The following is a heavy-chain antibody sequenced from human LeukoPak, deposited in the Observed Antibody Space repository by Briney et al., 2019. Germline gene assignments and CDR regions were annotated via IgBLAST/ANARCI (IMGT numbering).Heavy chain of an antibody. CDR3: ARRAGAYSHPYDY. Sequence: GGSLRLSCTVSGFTVSSDSMSWVRQAPGKGLEWVSFIYSDNTHYSDSVKGRFTISRDNSKNTLYLQMNSLRAEDTAVYYCARRAGAYSHPYDYWGQGTLVTVSS. CDR1: GFTVSSDS. CDR2: IYSDNT. D-gene: IGHD4/OR15-4a*01. V-gene: IGHV3-53*01. J-gene: IGHJ4*02.